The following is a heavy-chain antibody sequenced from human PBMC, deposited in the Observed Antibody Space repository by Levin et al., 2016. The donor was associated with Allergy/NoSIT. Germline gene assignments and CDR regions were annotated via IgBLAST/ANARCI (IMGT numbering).Heavy chain of an antibody. CDR1: GGTFSSYA. CDR3: ARGGFGYSSSWYEYFQH. J-gene: IGHJ1*01. CDR2: IIPIFGTA. Sequence: SVKVSCKASGGTFSSYAISWVRQAPGQGLEWMGGIIPIFGTANYAQKFQGRVTITADESTSTAYMELSSLRSEDTAVYYCARGGFGYSSSWYEYFQHWGQGTLVTVSS. D-gene: IGHD6-13*01. V-gene: IGHV1-69*13.